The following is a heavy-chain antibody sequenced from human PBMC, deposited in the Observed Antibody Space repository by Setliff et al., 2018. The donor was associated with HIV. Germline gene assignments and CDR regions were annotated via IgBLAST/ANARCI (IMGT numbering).Heavy chain of an antibody. V-gene: IGHV3-15*01. D-gene: IGHD3-10*01. J-gene: IGHJ4*02. CDR3: ALLWPFDY. CDR2: IKSETDGGTT. CDR1: GLRVSDAW. Sequence: PGGSLRLSCAVSGLRVSDAWLSWVRQAPGKGLEWLARIKSETDGGTTDYAAPVKGRFTILGDDSKNTLYLQMNSLKTEDTAVYSCALLWPFDYWGQGALVTVSS.